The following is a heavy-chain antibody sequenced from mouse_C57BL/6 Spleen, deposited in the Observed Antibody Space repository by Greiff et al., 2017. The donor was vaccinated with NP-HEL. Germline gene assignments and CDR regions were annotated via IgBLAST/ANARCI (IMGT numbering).Heavy chain of an antibody. Sequence: QVQLKESGAELVRPGASVTLSCKASGYTFTDYEMHWVKQTPVHGLEWIGAIDPETGGTAYNQKFKGKAILTADKSSSTAYMELRSLTYEDSAVYYCTRYPWFAYWGQGTLVTVSA. CDR2: IDPETGGT. CDR1: GYTFTDYE. CDR3: TRYPWFAY. J-gene: IGHJ3*01. V-gene: IGHV1-15*01.